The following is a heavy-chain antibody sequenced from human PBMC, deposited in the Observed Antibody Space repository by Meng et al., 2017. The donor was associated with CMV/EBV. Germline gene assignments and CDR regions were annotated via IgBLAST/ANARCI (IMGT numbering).Heavy chain of an antibody. V-gene: IGHV3-74*01. CDR1: GFTFSSYW. CDR2: INSDGSST. D-gene: IGHD3-3*01. Sequence: GGSLRLSCAASGFTFSSYWMHWVRQAPGKGLVWVSRINSDGSSTSYADSVKGRFTISRDNAKNSLYLQMNSLRAEDTAVYYCATETIFGVASYGMDVWGQGTTVTVSS. CDR3: ATETIFGVASYGMDV. J-gene: IGHJ6*02.